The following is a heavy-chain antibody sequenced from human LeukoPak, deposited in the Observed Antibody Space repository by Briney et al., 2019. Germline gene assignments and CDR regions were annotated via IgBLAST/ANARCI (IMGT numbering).Heavy chain of an antibody. V-gene: IGHV4-59*01. D-gene: IGHD6-13*01. CDR1: GGSIGSYY. J-gene: IGHJ4*02. CDR3: AREGVTAAGKLDY. CDR2: IYYSGST. Sequence: SETLSLTCTVSGGSIGSYYWSWIRQPPGKGLEWIGYIYYSGSTNYNPSLKSRVTISLDTSKNQFSMNLISVTAADTAVYYCAREGVTAAGKLDYWGQGTLVTVSS.